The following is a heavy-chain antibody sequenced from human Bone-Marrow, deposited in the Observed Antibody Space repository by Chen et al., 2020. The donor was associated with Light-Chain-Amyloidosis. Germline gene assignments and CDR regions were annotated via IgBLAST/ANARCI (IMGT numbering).Heavy chain of an antibody. D-gene: IGHD3-3*01. J-gene: IGHJ5*02. CDR2: IIPIFGTA. CDR3: ARSYDFWSGYYLNWFDP. V-gene: IGHV1-69*06. CDR1: GGTFSSYA. Sequence: QVQLVQSGAEVKKPGSSVKVSCKASGGTFSSYAISWVRQAPGQGLEWMGGIIPIFGTANYAQKFQGRVTITADKSTSTAYMELSSLRSEDTAVYCCARSYDFWSGYYLNWFDPWGQGTLVTVSS.